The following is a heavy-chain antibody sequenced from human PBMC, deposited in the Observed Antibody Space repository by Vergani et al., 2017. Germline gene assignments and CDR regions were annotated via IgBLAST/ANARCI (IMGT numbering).Heavy chain of an antibody. D-gene: IGHD3-10*01. CDR2: INAGNGNT. J-gene: IGHJ4*02. V-gene: IGHV1-3*01. CDR1: GYTFTSYA. CDR3: ARGDYYGSGSYRPVDY. Sequence: QVQLVQSGAEVKKPGASVKVSCKASGYTFTSYAMHWVRQAPGQRLEWMGWINAGNGNTKYSQKFQGRVTITRDTSASTAYMELSSLRSEDTAVYYCARGDYYGSGSYRPVDYWGQGTLVTVSS.